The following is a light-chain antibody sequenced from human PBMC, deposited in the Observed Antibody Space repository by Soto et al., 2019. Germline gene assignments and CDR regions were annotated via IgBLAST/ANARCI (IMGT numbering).Light chain of an antibody. CDR2: EVS. CDR1: SSDIGGYKY. J-gene: IGLJ1*01. V-gene: IGLV2-14*01. Sequence: QSALTQPASVSGSPGQSITISCTGTSSDIGGYKYVSWYQQHPGKAPKLVIYEVSNRPPGVSHRFSGSKSGNTASLTISGLQADDEADYYCRSYTSTSTQVFGTGTKLTVL. CDR3: RSYTSTSTQV.